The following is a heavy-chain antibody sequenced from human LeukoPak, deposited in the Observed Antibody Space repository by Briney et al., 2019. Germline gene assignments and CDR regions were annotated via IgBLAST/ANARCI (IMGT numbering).Heavy chain of an antibody. Sequence: PSETLSLTCTVSGGSISSYYWSWIRQPPGKGLEWIGYIYYSGSTNYNPSLKSRVTISVETSKKQFSLRLSSVTAADTAVYYCARGGYEARSYYFDYWGQGTLVTVSS. D-gene: IGHD5-12*01. J-gene: IGHJ4*02. CDR2: IYYSGST. V-gene: IGHV4-59*01. CDR1: GGSISSYY. CDR3: ARGGYEARSYYFDY.